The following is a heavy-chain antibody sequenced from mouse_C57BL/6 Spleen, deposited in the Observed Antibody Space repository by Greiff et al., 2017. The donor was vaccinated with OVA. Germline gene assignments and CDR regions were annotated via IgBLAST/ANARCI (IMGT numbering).Heavy chain of an antibody. J-gene: IGHJ1*03. CDR3: ARSAATIVNSWYFDV. CDR1: VYTFTSSW. V-gene: IGHV1-53*01. CDR2: INPSNGGT. D-gene: IGHD2-5*01. Sequence: QVQLQQPGTELVKPGASVKLSCKASVYTFTSSWMHWVKQRPGQGLEWIGNINPSNGGTNYNEKFKSKATLTVDKSSSTAYMQLRSLTSEDSAVYYYARSAATIVNSWYFDVWGTVTTVTVSS.